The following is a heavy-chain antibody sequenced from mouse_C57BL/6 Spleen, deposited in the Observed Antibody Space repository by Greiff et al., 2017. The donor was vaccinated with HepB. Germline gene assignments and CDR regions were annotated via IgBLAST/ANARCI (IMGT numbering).Heavy chain of an antibody. CDR1: GYTFTDYE. CDR3: TRRGIHYYGSSYEFAY. V-gene: IGHV1-15*01. J-gene: IGHJ3*01. CDR2: IDPETGGT. D-gene: IGHD1-1*01. Sequence: VQLVESGAELVRPGASVTLSCKASGYTFTDYEMHWVKQTPVHGLEWIGAIDPETGGTAYNQKFKGKAILTADKSSSTAYMELRSLTSEDSAVYYCTRRGIHYYGSSYEFAYWGQGTLVTVSA.